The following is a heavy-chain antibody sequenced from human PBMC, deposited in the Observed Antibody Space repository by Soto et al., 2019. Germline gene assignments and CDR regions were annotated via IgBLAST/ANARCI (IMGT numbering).Heavy chain of an antibody. V-gene: IGHV4-59*08. CDR1: GGSIDSYY. CDR3: ARLGGYYQSLDT. Sequence: QVQLQESGPGLVKPSETLSLTCTVSGGSIDSYYWTWIRQPPGKGLEWIGYVYYPGTTPYSPSLQSRVTISVDTSMNQISLKLSSVTAADTAFYYCARLGGYYQSLDTWGQGTLVTVSS. CDR2: VYYPGTT. D-gene: IGHD3-22*01. J-gene: IGHJ5*02.